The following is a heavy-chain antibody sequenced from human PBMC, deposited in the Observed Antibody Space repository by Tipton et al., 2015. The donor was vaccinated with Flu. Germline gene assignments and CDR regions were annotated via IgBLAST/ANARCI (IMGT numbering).Heavy chain of an antibody. CDR1: GGSFSGYY. D-gene: IGHD2-15*01. CDR2: INHSGST. Sequence: TLSLTCAVYGGSFSGYYWSWIRQPPGKGLEWIGEINHSGSTNYNPSLKSRVTILVDTSKNQFSLKLSSVTAADTAVYYCARGSNAAATRTRTLGYWGQGTLVTVSS. V-gene: IGHV4-34*01. CDR3: ARGSNAAATRTRTLGY. J-gene: IGHJ4*02.